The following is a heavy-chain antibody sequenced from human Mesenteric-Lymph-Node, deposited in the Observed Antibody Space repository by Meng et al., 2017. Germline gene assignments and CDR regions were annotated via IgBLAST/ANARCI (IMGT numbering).Heavy chain of an antibody. J-gene: IGHJ4*02. D-gene: IGHD4-17*01. V-gene: IGHV1-2*06. CDR2: INPNSGGT. CDR1: GYTFTGYY. CDR3: ARAAYGDYVEFDY. Sequence: ASVKVSCKASGYTFTGYYMHWVRQAPGQGLEWMGRINPNSGGTNYAQKFQGRVTMTRDTSTSTVYMELSSLRSEDTAVYYCARAAYGDYVEFDYWGQGTLVTVSS.